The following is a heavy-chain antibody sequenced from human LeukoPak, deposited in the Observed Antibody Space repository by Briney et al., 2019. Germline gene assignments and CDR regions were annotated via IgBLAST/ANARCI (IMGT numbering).Heavy chain of an antibody. CDR1: GFTFSSYW. CDR3: ARLSSGAAFDI. J-gene: IGHJ3*02. D-gene: IGHD3-22*01. Sequence: GGSLRLSCAASGFTFSSYWMSWVRQAPGKGLEWVANIKQDGSEKYYVDSVKGRFTISRENAKNSLYLQMNSLRAGDTAVYYCARLSSGAAFDIWGQGTMVTVSS. CDR2: IKQDGSEK. V-gene: IGHV3-7*01.